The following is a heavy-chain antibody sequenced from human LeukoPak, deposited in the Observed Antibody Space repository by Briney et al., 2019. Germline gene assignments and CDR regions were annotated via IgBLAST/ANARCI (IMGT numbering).Heavy chain of an antibody. V-gene: IGHV3-9*03. J-gene: IGHJ4*02. D-gene: IGHD3-10*01. CDR1: GFTFDDYA. CDR2: ISWNSGSI. Sequence: GGSLRLSCAASGFTFDDYAMHWVRQAPGEGLEWVSGISWNSGSIVYADSVKGRFTVSRDNAKNSLYLQMNSLRAEDMVLYYCAKGMWYNYYGSGSYYKSDIDDYFDYWGQGTLVTVSS. CDR3: AKGMWYNYYGSGSYYKSDIDDYFDY.